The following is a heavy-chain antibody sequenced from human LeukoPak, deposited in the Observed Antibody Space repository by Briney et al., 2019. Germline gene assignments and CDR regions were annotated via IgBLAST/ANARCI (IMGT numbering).Heavy chain of an antibody. Sequence: GASVTVSCKASGYTFSDHYMRWVRQAPGQGLEWLGWINPHSGGTNSAQKFQGRVTMTRDTSISTAYMELSRLRFDDTAVYYCARDYYGSGSYPVDVWGQGTMVTVSS. V-gene: IGHV1-2*02. CDR3: ARDYYGSGSYPVDV. CDR2: INPHSGGT. J-gene: IGHJ3*01. CDR1: GYTFSDHY. D-gene: IGHD3-10*01.